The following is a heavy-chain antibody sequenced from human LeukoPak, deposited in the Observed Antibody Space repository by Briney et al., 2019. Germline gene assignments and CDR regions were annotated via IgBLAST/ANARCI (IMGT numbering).Heavy chain of an antibody. V-gene: IGHV3-48*01. CDR1: GFTFSSYG. Sequence: PGGSLTLSCAASGFTFSSYGMQCVPPAPGKGLEWVSYISSSSSTIYYADSVKGRFTLSRDNAKNSLYLQMNSLRAEDTAVYYCARDVGARGWFDYWGQGTLVTVSS. J-gene: IGHJ4*02. CDR2: ISSSSSTI. D-gene: IGHD6-19*01. CDR3: ARDVGARGWFDY.